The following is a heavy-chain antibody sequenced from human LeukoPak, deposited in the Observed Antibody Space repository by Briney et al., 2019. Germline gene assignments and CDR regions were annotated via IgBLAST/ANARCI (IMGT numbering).Heavy chain of an antibody. CDR2: INWNRERI. CDR1: GFNFDVYG. D-gene: IGHD4-17*01. Sequence: PGGSLRLSCAASGFNFDVYGMSWVRQAPGMGLEWVSSINWNRERIGVAESVEGRFTISRDNARSSVYLQMNSLRVEDTAFYYCARDLAFGDFERYFDIWGRGALVTVSS. V-gene: IGHV3-20*04. CDR3: ARDLAFGDFERYFDI. J-gene: IGHJ2*01.